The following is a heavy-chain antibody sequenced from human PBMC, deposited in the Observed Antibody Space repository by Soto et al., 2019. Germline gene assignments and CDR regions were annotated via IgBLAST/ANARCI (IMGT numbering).Heavy chain of an antibody. CDR2: IYYSGST. D-gene: IGHD6-19*01. J-gene: IGHJ4*02. CDR3: ARQWLGHFDY. Sequence: SETLSLTCTVSGGSISSYYWSWIRQPPGKGLEWIGYIYYSGSTNYNPSLKSRVTISVDTSKNQFSLKLSSVTAADTAVHYCARQWLGHFDYWGQGTLVTVSS. V-gene: IGHV4-59*01. CDR1: GGSISSYY.